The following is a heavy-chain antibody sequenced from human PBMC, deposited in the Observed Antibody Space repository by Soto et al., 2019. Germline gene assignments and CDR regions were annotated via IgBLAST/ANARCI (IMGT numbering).Heavy chain of an antibody. CDR2: IYPGDHET. D-gene: IGHD6-13*01. V-gene: IGHV5-51*01. CDR1: GYTFSNFW. CDR3: ARSPRSSPYFDY. J-gene: IGHJ4*02. Sequence: GESLKISCQCSGYTFSNFWIGWVRQLPGKGLEWMGIIYPGDHETRYSPSFHGKVTISADKSINTAYLQWNSLGASDTAFYFCARSPRSSPYFDYWGQGALVTVSS.